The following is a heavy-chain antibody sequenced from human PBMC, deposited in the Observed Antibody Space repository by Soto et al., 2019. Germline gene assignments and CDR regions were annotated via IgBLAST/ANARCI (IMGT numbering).Heavy chain of an antibody. D-gene: IGHD2-15*01. J-gene: IGHJ6*03. CDR2: ISSVSSTI. Sequence: GGSLRLSCAASGFTFSSFSMNWVRQAPGKGLEWISYISSVSSTIDYADSVKGRFTVSRDNAKNSLYLQMNSLRAEDTAVYYCARRMPHYYMYVWGKGTTVTVSS. CDR3: ARRMPHYYMYV. CDR1: GFTFSSFS. V-gene: IGHV3-48*01.